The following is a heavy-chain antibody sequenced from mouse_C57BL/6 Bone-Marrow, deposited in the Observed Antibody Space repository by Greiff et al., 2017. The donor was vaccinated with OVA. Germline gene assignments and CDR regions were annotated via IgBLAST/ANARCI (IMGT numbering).Heavy chain of an antibody. D-gene: IGHD1-1*01. CDR2: IDPSDSYT. CDR1: GYTFTSYW. CDR3: SRDGSSPGY. J-gene: IGHJ2*01. V-gene: IGHV1-59*01. Sequence: QVQLQQPGAELVRPGTSVKLSCKASGYTFTSYWMHWVKQRPGQGLEWIGVIDPSDSYTNYNQKFKGKATLTVDTSSSTAYMQLCSLTSEDSAVYYCSRDGSSPGYWGQGTTLTVSS.